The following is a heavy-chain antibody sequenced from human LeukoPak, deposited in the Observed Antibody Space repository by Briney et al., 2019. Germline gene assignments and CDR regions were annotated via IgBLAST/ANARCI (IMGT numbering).Heavy chain of an antibody. Sequence: GGSLRLSCAASGFTLSTYWMHWVRQAPGKGLVWVSRINPDGSTTTYADSVEGRFTISRDNAKNTLYLQMSSLRAEDTAVYYCARVGVEMYHFDHWGQGTLVTVSS. D-gene: IGHD2-2*01. CDR1: GFTLSTYW. CDR2: INPDGSTT. V-gene: IGHV3-74*01. J-gene: IGHJ4*02. CDR3: ARVGVEMYHFDH.